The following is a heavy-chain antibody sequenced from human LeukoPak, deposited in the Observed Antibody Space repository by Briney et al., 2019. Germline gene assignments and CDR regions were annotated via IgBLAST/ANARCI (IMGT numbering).Heavy chain of an antibody. D-gene: IGHD3-10*01. V-gene: IGHV3-66*01. J-gene: IGHJ4*02. Sequence: GGSLRLSCAASGSTVSSNYMSWVRQAPGKGLEWVSIIYSGGITYYADSVKGRFTISRDNSKNTLYLQMNSLRAEDTAVYCCAASITMVQGVNDYWGQGTLVTVSS. CDR3: AASITMVQGVNDY. CDR2: IYSGGIT. CDR1: GSTVSSNY.